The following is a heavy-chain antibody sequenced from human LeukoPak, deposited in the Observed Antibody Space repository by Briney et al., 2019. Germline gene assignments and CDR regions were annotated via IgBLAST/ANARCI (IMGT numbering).Heavy chain of an antibody. V-gene: IGHV1-18*01. J-gene: IGHJ4*02. CDR3: ARGMMYYDFWSGPDY. CDR2: ISAYNGNT. D-gene: IGHD3-3*01. CDR1: GYTFTSYG. Sequence: ASVEVSCKASGYTFTSYGISWVRQAPGQGLEWMGWISAYNGNTNYAQKLQGRVTMTTDTSTSTAYMELRSLRSDDTAVYYCARGMMYYDFWSGPDYWGQGTLVTVSS.